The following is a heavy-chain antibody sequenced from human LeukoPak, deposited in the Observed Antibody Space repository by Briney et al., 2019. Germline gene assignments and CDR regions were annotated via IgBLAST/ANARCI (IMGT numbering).Heavy chain of an antibody. J-gene: IGHJ5*02. Sequence: PSETLPLTCTVSGGSISSYYWSWIRQPPGKGLEWIGYIYYSGSTNYNPSLKSRVTMSVDTSKNQFSLKLRSVTAADTAVYYCARESDGSGYLSHSFDPWGQGTLVTVSS. CDR1: GGSISSYY. V-gene: IGHV4-59*12. D-gene: IGHD3-10*01. CDR2: IYYSGST. CDR3: ARESDGSGYLSHSFDP.